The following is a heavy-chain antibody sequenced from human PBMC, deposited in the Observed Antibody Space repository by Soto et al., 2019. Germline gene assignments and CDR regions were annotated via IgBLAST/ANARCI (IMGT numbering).Heavy chain of an antibody. CDR2: INAGNGNT. CDR1: GYTFTSYA. Sequence: GASVKVSCKASGYTFTSYAMHWVRQAPGQRLEWMGWINAGNGNTKYSQKFQGRVTITRDTSASTAYMELSSLRSEDTAVYYCARDGAIRPDPVHFNYWGQGTLVTVSS. D-gene: IGHD2-2*02. CDR3: ARDGAIRPDPVHFNY. J-gene: IGHJ4*02. V-gene: IGHV1-3*01.